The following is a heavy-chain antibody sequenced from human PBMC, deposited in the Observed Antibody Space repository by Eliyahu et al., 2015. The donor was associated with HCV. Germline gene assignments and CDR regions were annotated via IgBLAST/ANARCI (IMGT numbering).Heavy chain of an antibody. CDR3: GRIFYDSSTCVDV. D-gene: IGHD3-22*01. V-gene: IGHV1-18*04. Sequence: QAQLVQSGPQVKKPGASVTVSCKASGYAFSDYGIIWVRQAPEQGLEWMAWIRANNGNTIFDRRFEDRVVMTTDSSTDTAYMELQSLRSDDTATYYCGRIFYDSSTCVDVWGQGTSVSVSS. CDR2: IRANNGNT. J-gene: IGHJ6*02. CDR1: GYAFSDYG.